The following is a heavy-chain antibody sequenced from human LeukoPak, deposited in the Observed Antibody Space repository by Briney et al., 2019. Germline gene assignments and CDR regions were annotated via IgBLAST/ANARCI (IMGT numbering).Heavy chain of an antibody. CDR3: TTSSSSPYYFDY. J-gene: IGHJ4*02. V-gene: IGHV3-15*01. CDR2: IKSKTDGGTT. D-gene: IGHD6-6*01. CDR1: GFTFGNAW. Sequence: PGGSLRLSCAASGFTFGNAWMSWVRQAPGKGLEWVGRIKSKTDGGTTDYAAPVKGRFTISRDDSKNTLYLQMNSLKTEDTAVYYCTTSSSSPYYFDYWGQGTLVTVSS.